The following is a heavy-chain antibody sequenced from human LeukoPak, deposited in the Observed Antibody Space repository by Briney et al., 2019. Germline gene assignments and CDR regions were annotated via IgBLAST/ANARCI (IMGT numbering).Heavy chain of an antibody. J-gene: IGHJ4*02. CDR2: IYYSGST. CDR3: ARRARWAQDFDY. Sequence: PSDTLSLTCTVSGGSVSGYYWSWIRQPPGKGLEWIAYIYYSGSTNYNPSLKSRVTISVDTSKNQFSLRLSSVTAADTAVYYCARRARWAQDFDYWGQGTLVTVSS. D-gene: IGHD5-24*01. CDR1: GGSVSGYY. V-gene: IGHV4-59*08.